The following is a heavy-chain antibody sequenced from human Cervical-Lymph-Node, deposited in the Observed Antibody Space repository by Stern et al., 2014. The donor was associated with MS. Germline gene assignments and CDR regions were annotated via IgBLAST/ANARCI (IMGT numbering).Heavy chain of an antibody. CDR2: IWYDGSNK. J-gene: IGHJ4*02. CDR3: ARDRSGWYYFDY. CDR1: GFTFSSYG. V-gene: IGHV3-33*01. Sequence: VQLVESGGGVVQPGRSLRLSCAASGFTFSSYGMHWVRQAPGKGLEWVAVIWYDGSNKYYADSVKGRFTISRDNSKNTLYLQMNSLRAEDTAVYYCARDRSGWYYFDYWGQGTLVTVSS. D-gene: IGHD6-19*01.